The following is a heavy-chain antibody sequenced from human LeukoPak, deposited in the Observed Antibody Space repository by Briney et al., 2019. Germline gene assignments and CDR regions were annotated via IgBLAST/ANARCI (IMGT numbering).Heavy chain of an antibody. J-gene: IGHJ4*02. CDR1: GFTFSSYG. Sequence: GGSLRLSCAASGFTFSSYGMHWVRQAPGKGLERVAVIWYDGSNKYYADSVKGRFTISRDNSKNTLYLQMNSLRAEDTAVYYCASRAGSSSSYYFDYWGQGTLVTVSS. D-gene: IGHD6-6*01. V-gene: IGHV3-33*08. CDR3: ASRAGSSSSYYFDY. CDR2: IWYDGSNK.